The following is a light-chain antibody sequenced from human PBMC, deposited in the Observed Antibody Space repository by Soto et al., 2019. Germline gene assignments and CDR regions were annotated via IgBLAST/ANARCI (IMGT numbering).Light chain of an antibody. CDR1: QSVRSN. CDR2: DAS. CDR3: QQRSNWPT. Sequence: EMVITQSPATLSVSPGDRATLSCRASQSVRSNLAWYQQKPGQAPRLLIYDASNRATGIPARFSGSGSGTDFTLTISSLEPEDFAVYYCQQRSNWPTFGQGTKVDNK. V-gene: IGKV3-11*01. J-gene: IGKJ1*01.